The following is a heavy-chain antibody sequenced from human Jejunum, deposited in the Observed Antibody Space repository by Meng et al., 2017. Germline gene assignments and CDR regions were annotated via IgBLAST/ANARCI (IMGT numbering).Heavy chain of an antibody. D-gene: IGHD1-14*01. CDR1: GFMFRSYA. CDR3: AKDRRGRMEPRDY. Sequence: GESLKISCAASGFMFRSYAMTWVRQAPGRGLEWVSSISGGSGGTTFYANSLKGRFTISRDNSKNTLYLQMNSLRVEDTAVYYCAKDRRGRMEPRDYWGHGTLVTVSS. V-gene: IGHV3-23*01. CDR2: ISGGSGGTT. J-gene: IGHJ4*01.